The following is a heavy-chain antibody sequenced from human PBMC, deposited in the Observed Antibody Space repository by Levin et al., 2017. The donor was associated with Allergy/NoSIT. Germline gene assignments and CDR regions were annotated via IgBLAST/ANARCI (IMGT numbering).Heavy chain of an antibody. J-gene: IGHJ5*02. CDR3: ARDGTIFGVVPTLNWFDP. CDR1: GFTFSDYY. CDR2: ISSSGSTI. Sequence: GESLKISCAASGFTFSDYYMSWIRQAPGKGLEWVSYISSSGSTIYYADSVKGRFTISRDNAKNSLYLQMNSLRAEDTAVYYCARDGTIFGVVPTLNWFDPWGQGTLVTVSS. V-gene: IGHV3-11*01. D-gene: IGHD3-3*01.